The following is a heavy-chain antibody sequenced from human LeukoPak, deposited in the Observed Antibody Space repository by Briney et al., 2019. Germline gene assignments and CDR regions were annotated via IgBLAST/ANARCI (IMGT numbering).Heavy chain of an antibody. V-gene: IGHV3-48*02. CDR1: GFTFRSYT. D-gene: IGHD5-18*01. J-gene: IGHJ4*02. CDR2: VSASSNI. CDR3: VRDALHTAHFDY. Sequence: PGGSLRLSCAASGFTFRSYTMNWVRQAPGKGLQWVSTVSASSNIHYSESVKGRFTISRDNARNSLYLQMNSLRDEDTAVYYCVRDALHTAHFDYWGQGTLVTVSS.